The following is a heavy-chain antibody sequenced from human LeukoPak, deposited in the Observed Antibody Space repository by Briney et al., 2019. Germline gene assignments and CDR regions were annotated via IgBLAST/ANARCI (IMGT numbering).Heavy chain of an antibody. CDR2: FYYSGNT. J-gene: IGHJ5*02. D-gene: IGHD6-19*01. CDR3: ARSQYTIAVAGFGGFDP. V-gene: IGHV4-59*08. Sequence: SETLSLTCTVSGGSISSYYWSWIRQPPGKRLEWIGYFYYSGNTNYNPSLKSRVTISVDTSKNQFSLKLSSVTAADTAVYYCARSQYTIAVAGFGGFDPWGQGTLVTVSS. CDR1: GGSISSYY.